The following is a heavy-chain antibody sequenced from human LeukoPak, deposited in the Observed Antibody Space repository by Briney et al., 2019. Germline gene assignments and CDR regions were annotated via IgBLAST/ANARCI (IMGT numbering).Heavy chain of an antibody. V-gene: IGHV3-23*01. CDR2: ISGNGGKT. D-gene: IGHD3-16*02. Sequence: PGGSLRLSCEGSGLSFSSYAMSWVRQAPGKGLEWVSGISGNGGKTYYADSVKGRLTISRDNSKNTLYLQMNSLRVDDTAAYYCAKLYYDYVWGSYRYYFFDSWGQGTLVTVSP. J-gene: IGHJ4*02. CDR3: AKLYYDYVWGSYRYYFFDS. CDR1: GLSFSSYA.